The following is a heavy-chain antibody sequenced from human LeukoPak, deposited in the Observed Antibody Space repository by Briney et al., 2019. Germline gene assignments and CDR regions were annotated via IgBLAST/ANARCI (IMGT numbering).Heavy chain of an antibody. CDR3: AKGSF. J-gene: IGHJ4*02. V-gene: IGHV3-23*01. Sequence: GGSLRLSCAASGFTFSSSVMSWVRQAPGKGLEWVPGISNSGRITYYADSVKGRFTISRDNSKNMLYLQMNSLRAEDTAVYYCAKGSFWGQGTLVTVSS. CDR1: GFTFSSSV. CDR2: ISNSGRIT.